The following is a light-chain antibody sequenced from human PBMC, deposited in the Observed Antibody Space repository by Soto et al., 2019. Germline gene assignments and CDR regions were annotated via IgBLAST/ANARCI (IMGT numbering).Light chain of an antibody. Sequence: LTQPASVSGSPGQSITISCTGTSSDVGGHNYVSWYQQHPGKAPKLMIYEVNNRPSEVSNRFSGSKSGNTASLTISGLQPEDEADYYCNSYTSRYTFVLGTGTKVTVL. CDR2: EVN. J-gene: IGLJ1*01. CDR1: SSDVGGHNY. V-gene: IGLV2-14*01. CDR3: NSYTSRYTFV.